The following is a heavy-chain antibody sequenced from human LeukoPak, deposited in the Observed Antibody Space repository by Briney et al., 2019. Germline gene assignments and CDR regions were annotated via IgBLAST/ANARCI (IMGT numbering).Heavy chain of an antibody. CDR2: IYYSGST. J-gene: IGHJ4*02. CDR3: ARLAYCGGDCWFHFDY. D-gene: IGHD2-21*02. Sequence: SETLSLTCTVSGGSISSYYWSWIRQPPGKGLEWIGYIYYSGSTNYNPSLKSRVTISVDTSKNQFSLKLSSVTAADTAVYYCARLAYCGGDCWFHFDYWGQGTLVTVSS. V-gene: IGHV4-59*08. CDR1: GGSISSYY.